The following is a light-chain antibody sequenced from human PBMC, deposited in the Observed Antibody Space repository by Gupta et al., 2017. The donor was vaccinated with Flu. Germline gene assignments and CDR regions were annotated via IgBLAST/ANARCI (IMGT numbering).Light chain of an antibody. Sequence: QSALTQPASVSGSPGQSITISCTGTSSDVVTYNLVSWYQHHPGKVPPLLIYEVSKRPSGVSYRFSGSKSGNTASLTISGLQTDDEAHYYCCSYAGSSTFVFGTGAEVTVL. CDR2: EVS. CDR1: SSDVVTYNL. J-gene: IGLJ1*01. V-gene: IGLV2-23*02. CDR3: CSYAGSSTFV.